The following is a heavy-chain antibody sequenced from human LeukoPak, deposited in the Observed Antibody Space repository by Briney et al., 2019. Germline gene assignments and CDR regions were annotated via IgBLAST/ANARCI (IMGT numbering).Heavy chain of an antibody. J-gene: IGHJ4*02. Sequence: ASVKVSCKASGYTFGSYGITWVRQAPRQGLEWMGWISAYNGNTNYAQKLQGRVTMTTDTSTSTAYMELRSLRSDNTAVYYCARVRDYYYDSSGYTFDYWGQGTLVTVSS. V-gene: IGHV1-18*01. CDR2: ISAYNGNT. CDR3: ARVRDYYYDSSGYTFDY. D-gene: IGHD3-22*01. CDR1: GYTFGSYG.